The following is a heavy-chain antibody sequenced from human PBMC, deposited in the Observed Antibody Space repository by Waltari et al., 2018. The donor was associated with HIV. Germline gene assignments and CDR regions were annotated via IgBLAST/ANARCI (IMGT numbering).Heavy chain of an antibody. CDR1: GFTFRSYS. D-gene: IGHD6-19*01. CDR3: AILSSSGWYQD. CDR2: ISSSRSAM. Sequence: EVQLVESGGGLVQPGGSLRVHCAASGFTFRSYSMHWVRQAPGKGLEWVSYISSSRSAMYYADSVKGRFTISRDNAKNSLYLQMNSLRAEDTSVYYCAILSSSGWYQDWGQGTLVIVSS. J-gene: IGHJ4*02. V-gene: IGHV3-48*01.